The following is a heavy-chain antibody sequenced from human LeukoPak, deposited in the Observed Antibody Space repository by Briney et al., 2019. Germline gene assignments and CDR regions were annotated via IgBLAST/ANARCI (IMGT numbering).Heavy chain of an antibody. CDR1: GYTFTGYY. Sequence: GASVKVSCKASGYTFTGYYMHWVRQAPGQGLEWMGWINPNSGGTNYAQKFQGRVTMTRDTSISTAYMELSRLRSDDTAVYYCAREDIVVVPAAGPDYYYYYGMDVWGQGTTVTVSS. CDR3: AREDIVVVPAAGPDYYYYYGMDV. CDR2: INPNSGGT. V-gene: IGHV1-2*02. D-gene: IGHD2-2*01. J-gene: IGHJ6*02.